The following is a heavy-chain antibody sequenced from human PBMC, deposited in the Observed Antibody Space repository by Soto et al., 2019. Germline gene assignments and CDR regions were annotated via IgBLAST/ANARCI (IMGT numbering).Heavy chain of an antibody. D-gene: IGHD6-13*01. CDR3: AKAVPDRYSSSWYPDAFDI. Sequence: EVQLLESGGGLVQPGGSLRLSCAASGFTFSSYAMSWVRQAPGKGLEWVSAISGSGGSTYYADSVKGRFTISRDNPKNTLYLQMNSLRAEDTAVYYCAKAVPDRYSSSWYPDAFDIWGQGTMVTVSS. J-gene: IGHJ3*02. V-gene: IGHV3-23*01. CDR1: GFTFSSYA. CDR2: ISGSGGST.